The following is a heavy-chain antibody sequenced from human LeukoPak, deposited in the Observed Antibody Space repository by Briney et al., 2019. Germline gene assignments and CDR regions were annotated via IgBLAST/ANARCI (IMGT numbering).Heavy chain of an antibody. CDR2: TYYRSKWYN. J-gene: IGHJ2*01. CDR3: VRDGESANWYFDL. CDR1: GDSVSSNSAT. Sequence: SQTLSLTCAIFGDSVSSNSATRNWIRQSPSRGLEWLGRTYYRSKWYNEYAVSVKSRITINPDTSKNQFSLQLNSVTPEDTAVYYCVRDGESANWYFDLWGRGTLVTVSS. D-gene: IGHD3-10*01. V-gene: IGHV6-1*01.